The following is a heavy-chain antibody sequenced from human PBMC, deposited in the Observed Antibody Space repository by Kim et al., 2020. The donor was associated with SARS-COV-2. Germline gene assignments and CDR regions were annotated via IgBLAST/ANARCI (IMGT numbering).Heavy chain of an antibody. D-gene: IGHD6-19*01. Sequence: SETLSLTCGVSGDSFGTTNWWGWIRQPPGKGLEWIGYIYYNGGTYFNPSLRSRVTMSIDTSRNQFSLKLSSVTAVDAAVYYCVRWFGESSGRMWYFDIWGRGTQVTVSS. CDR3: VRWFGESSGRMWYFDI. J-gene: IGHJ2*01. CDR2: IYYNGGT. V-gene: IGHV4-28*01. CDR1: GDSFGTTNW.